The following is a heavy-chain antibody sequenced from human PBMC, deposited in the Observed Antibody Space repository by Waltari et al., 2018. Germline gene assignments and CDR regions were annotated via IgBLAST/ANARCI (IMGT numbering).Heavy chain of an antibody. CDR1: GFTFYTFA. CDR2: MSGRGDST. J-gene: IGHJ4*02. D-gene: IGHD4-17*01. Sequence: EVQLVESGGGLVQPGGSLRLSCASSGFTFYTFAMNWVRQTPGKGLEWVSGMSGRGDSTYYADSVKGRFTISRDNSKNTLYLQMNSLRAEDTAVYYCAKGSTTMTSPFDHWGQGTLVTVSS. CDR3: AKGSTTMTSPFDH. V-gene: IGHV3-23*04.